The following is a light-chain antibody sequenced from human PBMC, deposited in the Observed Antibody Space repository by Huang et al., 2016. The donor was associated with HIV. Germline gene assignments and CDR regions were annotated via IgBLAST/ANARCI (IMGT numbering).Light chain of an antibody. J-gene: IGKJ1*01. CDR3: QQYNNWPRT. Sequence: EIVMTQSPATLSVSPGKRATLSCRANQSVSSNLAWYQQKPGQAPRLVIYGATTRATGMPARFSGSGSGTEFTLTISSLQSEDFAVYYCQQYNNWPRTFGQGTKVEIK. CDR1: QSVSSN. CDR2: GAT. V-gene: IGKV3-15*01.